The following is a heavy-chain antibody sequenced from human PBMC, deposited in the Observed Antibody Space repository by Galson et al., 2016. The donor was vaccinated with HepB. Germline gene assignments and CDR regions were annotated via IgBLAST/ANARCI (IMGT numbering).Heavy chain of an antibody. CDR3: AKDLRASRGITSATLDS. J-gene: IGHJ4*02. V-gene: IGHV3-30*18. CDR2: ISSDGRNV. D-gene: IGHD1-26*01. CDR1: GFTFSNYG. Sequence: SLRLSCAASGFTFSNYGMHWVRQTPGKGLEWVTLISSDGRNVYYVDAVKGRFSISRDDSKNTLFLQMHSLRPEDTAIYYCAKDLRASRGITSATLDSWGQGALAPSPQ.